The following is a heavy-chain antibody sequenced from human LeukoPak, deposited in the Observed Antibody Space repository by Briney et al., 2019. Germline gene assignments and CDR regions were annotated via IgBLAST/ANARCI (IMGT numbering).Heavy chain of an antibody. CDR1: GFTFSSYS. J-gene: IGHJ4*02. Sequence: GGSLRLSCAASGFTFSSYSMNWVRQAPGKGLEWLSYISSSGSTIYYADSVKGRFTISRDNAKNSLYLQMKSLRAEDTAVYYCATEKVGPNLYYFDYWGQGALVTVSA. CDR3: ATEKVGPNLYYFDY. V-gene: IGHV3-48*01. CDR2: ISSSGSTI. D-gene: IGHD1-26*01.